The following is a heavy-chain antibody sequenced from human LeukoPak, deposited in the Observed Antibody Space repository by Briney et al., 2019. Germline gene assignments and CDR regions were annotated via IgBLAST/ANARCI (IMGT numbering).Heavy chain of an antibody. D-gene: IGHD3-10*01. CDR3: TTGPFDYYGSASYLANGMDV. Sequence: GGSLRLSCAASGLTFSDAWASSVRQAPGKGLEWVGRIKSKTDGGTTDYSAPVKGRLTISRDDSKTTLYLQMNSLKTEDTAVYYCTTGPFDYYGSASYLANGMDVWGQGTTVTVSS. J-gene: IGHJ6*02. CDR2: IKSKTDGGTT. CDR1: GLTFSDAW. V-gene: IGHV3-15*01.